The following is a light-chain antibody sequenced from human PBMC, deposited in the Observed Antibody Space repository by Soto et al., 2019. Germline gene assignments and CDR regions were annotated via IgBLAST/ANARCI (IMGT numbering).Light chain of an antibody. CDR1: QSISSW. J-gene: IGKJ1*01. Sequence: DIQMTQSPSTLSASVGDRVTITCRASQSISSWLAWYQQKPGKAPKLLIYKASSLESGVPSRFSGSGSGTEFTLTISSLQPDDFATCYCQQYNSPPTFGQGTKVEIK. CDR3: QQYNSPPT. V-gene: IGKV1-5*03. CDR2: KAS.